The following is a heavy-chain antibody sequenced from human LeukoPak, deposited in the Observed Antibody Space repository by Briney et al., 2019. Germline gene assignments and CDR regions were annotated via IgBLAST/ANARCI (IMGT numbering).Heavy chain of an antibody. D-gene: IGHD5-18*01. J-gene: IGHJ4*02. V-gene: IGHV5-51*01. Sequence: GESLGISCETSGYSFNNYWIAWVRQMPGRGLDLMGIIYPDDSDSRYSPSFRGQVSISVDKSIHTAYLHWSSLKASDTAIYYCARLGPRGYSYGYLTDWGQGTLVTVSS. CDR1: GYSFNNYW. CDR2: IYPDDSDS. CDR3: ARLGPRGYSYGYLTD.